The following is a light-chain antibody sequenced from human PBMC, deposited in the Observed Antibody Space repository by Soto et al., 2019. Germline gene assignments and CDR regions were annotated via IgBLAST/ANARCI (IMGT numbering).Light chain of an antibody. CDR2: GAS. Sequence: DIQMTQSPSTLSASVGDSVNLTCRASQNINIWMAWYQQKPGKAPNLLIYGASSLESGVPSRFSGSGSGTEFTLTINSLQPEDFATYHCEQYESYPWTFGQGTKVEIK. CDR3: EQYESYPWT. V-gene: IGKV1-5*01. J-gene: IGKJ1*01. CDR1: QNINIW.